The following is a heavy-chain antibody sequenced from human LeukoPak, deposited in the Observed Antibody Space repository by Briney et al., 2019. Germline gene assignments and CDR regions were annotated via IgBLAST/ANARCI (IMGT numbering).Heavy chain of an antibody. J-gene: IGHJ6*03. CDR1: GGSISSYY. V-gene: IGHV4-59*01. Sequence: PSETLSLTCTVSGGSISSYYWSWIRQPPGKGLEGIVYLYYSGSTYYKPSLKSLVTISVDTSKNQFSLKLSSVTAADTAVYYCARTTEGYCRGRSCYSYYYYMDVWGKGTTVTVSS. CDR3: ARTTEGYCRGRSCYSYYYYMDV. D-gene: IGHD2-15*01. CDR2: LYYSGST.